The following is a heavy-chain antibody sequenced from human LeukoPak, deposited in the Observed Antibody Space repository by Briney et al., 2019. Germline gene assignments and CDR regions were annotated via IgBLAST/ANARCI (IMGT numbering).Heavy chain of an antibody. CDR1: GFTFSSYA. V-gene: IGHV3-23*01. D-gene: IGHD6-19*01. CDR2: ISGSGGST. Sequence: GGSLRLSCAASGFTFSSYAMSWVRQAPGKGLEWVSAISGSGGSTYYADSVKGRFTISRDNSKNTLYLQMNSLRAEDTAVYYCATSPSSGWYVNYFDYWGQGTLVTVSS. J-gene: IGHJ4*02. CDR3: ATSPSSGWYVNYFDY.